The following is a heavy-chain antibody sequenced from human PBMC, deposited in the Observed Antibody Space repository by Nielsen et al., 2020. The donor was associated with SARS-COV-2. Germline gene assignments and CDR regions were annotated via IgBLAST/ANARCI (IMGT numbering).Heavy chain of an antibody. V-gene: IGHV3-23*01. Sequence: GGSLRLSCAASGFTFSSYAMSWVRQAPGKGLEWVSAISGSGGSTYYADSVKGRFTISRDNSKNTLDLQMNSLRGEDTAVYYCAKAGAKFSSAWSVWFDPWGQGTLVTVSS. CDR1: GFTFSSYA. CDR2: ISGSGGST. CDR3: AKAGAKFSSAWSVWFDP. D-gene: IGHD6-13*01. J-gene: IGHJ5*02.